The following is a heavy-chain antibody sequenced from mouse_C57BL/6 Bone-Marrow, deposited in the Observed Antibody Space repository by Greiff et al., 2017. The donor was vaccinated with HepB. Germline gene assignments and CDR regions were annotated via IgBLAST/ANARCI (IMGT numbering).Heavy chain of an antibody. CDR1: GYAFSSSW. CDR2: IYPGDGDT. CDR3: ARPTAY. J-gene: IGHJ3*01. V-gene: IGHV1-82*01. Sequence: VQLQQSGPELVKPGASVKISCKASGYAFSSSWMNWVKQRPGKGLEWIGRIYPGDGDTNYNGKFKGKATLTADKSSSTAYMQLSSLTSKDSAVYFWARPTAYWGQGTLVTVSA.